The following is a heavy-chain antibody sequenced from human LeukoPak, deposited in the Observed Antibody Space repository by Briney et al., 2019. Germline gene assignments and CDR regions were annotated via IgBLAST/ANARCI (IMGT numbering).Heavy chain of an antibody. V-gene: IGHV3-74*01. Sequence: PGGSLRLSCAVSGFTVSTYVMHWVRRAPGEGLVWVSRINHDGSDISYADSVKGRSTISRDNAKNTLYLQMNSLRAEDTAVYYCAKDQWRYYGSGSSGDSWGQGTLVTVSS. CDR1: GFTVSTYV. J-gene: IGHJ5*01. D-gene: IGHD3-10*01. CDR3: AKDQWRYYGSGSSGDS. CDR2: INHDGSDI.